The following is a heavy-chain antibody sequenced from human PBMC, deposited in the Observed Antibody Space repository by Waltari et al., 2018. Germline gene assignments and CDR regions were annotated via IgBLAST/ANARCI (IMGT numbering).Heavy chain of an antibody. V-gene: IGHV3-15*07. J-gene: IGHJ4*02. CDR2: MKSKTDGGTT. D-gene: IGHD6-19*01. CDR3: TTVSSGWYPH. CDR1: GFTFSNAW. Sequence: EVQLVESGGGLVKPGGSLRLSCAASGFTFSNAWMNWVRQAPGKGVEWVGRMKSKTDGGTTDYAAPVKGRFTISRDDSKNTLYLQMNSLKTEDTAVYYCTTVSSGWYPHWGQGTLVTVSS.